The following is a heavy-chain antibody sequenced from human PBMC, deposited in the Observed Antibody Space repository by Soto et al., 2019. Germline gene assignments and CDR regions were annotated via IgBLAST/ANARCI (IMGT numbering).Heavy chain of an antibody. V-gene: IGHV1-69*06. CDR3: ARGWETVGTTTPFAY. Sequence: ASVKVSCKASGGTFSNYAINWLRQSPGQGLEWMGGIIPLFGTPNYAQKFQGRVTFTAHKSTSTAYMELRSLRSDDTAVYYCARGWETVGTTTPFAYWGQGTLVTVSS. CDR1: GGTFSNYA. CDR2: IIPLFGTP. J-gene: IGHJ4*02. D-gene: IGHD1-26*01.